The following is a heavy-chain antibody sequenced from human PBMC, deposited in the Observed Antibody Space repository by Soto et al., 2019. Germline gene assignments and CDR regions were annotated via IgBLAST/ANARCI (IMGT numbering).Heavy chain of an antibody. J-gene: IGHJ4*02. CDR2: ISYDGSNK. CDR3: AKGEDMVRGASEPFDY. V-gene: IGHV3-30*18. CDR1: GFTFSSYG. D-gene: IGHD3-10*01. Sequence: GGSLRLSCAASGFTFSSYGMHWVRQAPGKGLEWVAVISYDGSNKYYADSVKGRFTISRDNSKNTLYLQMNSLRAEDTAVYYCAKGEDMVRGASEPFDYWGQGTLVTVSS.